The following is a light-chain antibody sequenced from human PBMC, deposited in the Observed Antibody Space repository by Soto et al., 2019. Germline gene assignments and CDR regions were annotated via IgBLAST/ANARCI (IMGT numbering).Light chain of an antibody. CDR3: QQRSVWPT. J-gene: IGKJ1*01. CDR2: ETS. CDR1: QSISRA. V-gene: IGKV3-11*01. Sequence: EIVLTQSPATLSLSPGDRATLSCRASQSISRALVWYQQKPGQAPRLLIYETSNRATGIPTRFSGGGSGTDFTLTISSLEPEDFAVYYCQQRSVWPTFGQGTKVDIK.